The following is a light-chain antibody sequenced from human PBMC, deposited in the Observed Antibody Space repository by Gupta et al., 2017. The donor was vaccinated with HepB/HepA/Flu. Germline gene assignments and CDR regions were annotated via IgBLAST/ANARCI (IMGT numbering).Light chain of an antibody. CDR1: RSNIGSNT. CDR2: SNN. CDR3: AAWDDSLNGRL. J-gene: IGLJ3*02. Sequence: QSVLTQPPSASGTPGQRVIIPCSGSRSNIGSNTVNWYQQLPGTAPKLLIYSNNQRPSGVPDRFSGSKSGTSVSLAISGLQSEDEADYYCAAWDDSLNGRLFGGGTKLTVL. V-gene: IGLV1-44*01.